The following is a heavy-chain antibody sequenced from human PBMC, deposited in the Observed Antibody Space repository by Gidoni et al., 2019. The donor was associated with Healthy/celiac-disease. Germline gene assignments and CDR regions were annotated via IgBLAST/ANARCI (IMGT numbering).Heavy chain of an antibody. Sequence: QITLKESGPTRVKPTQTLTLTSPFSGFPLSTSGLGVGWIRQPPGKALEWLALIYWDDDKRYSPSLKSRLTITKDTSKNQVVLTMTNMDPVDTATYYCARLQLPSPFDIWGQGTMVTVSS. CDR1: GFPLSTSGLG. D-gene: IGHD2-2*01. CDR2: IYWDDDK. J-gene: IGHJ3*02. V-gene: IGHV2-5*02. CDR3: ARLQLPSPFDI.